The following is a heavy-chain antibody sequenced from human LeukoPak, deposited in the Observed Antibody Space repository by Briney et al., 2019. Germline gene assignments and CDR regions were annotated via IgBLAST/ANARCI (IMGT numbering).Heavy chain of an antibody. CDR3: ASSIVYCSSTSCYFN. D-gene: IGHD2-2*01. CDR2: SNPNSGGT. V-gene: IGHV1-2*02. CDR1: GYTLTGYF. Sequence: SVKASCKASGYTLTGYFMHWVRQAPGQGVEWMGWSNPNSGGTNYAQKFQGRVTMTRDTSISTAYMELSRLRSDDTAVYYCASSIVYCSSTSCYFNWGQGTLVTVSS. J-gene: IGHJ4*02.